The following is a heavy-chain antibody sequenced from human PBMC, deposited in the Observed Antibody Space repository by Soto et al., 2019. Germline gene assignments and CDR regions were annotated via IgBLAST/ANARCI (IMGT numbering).Heavy chain of an antibody. V-gene: IGHV4-34*01. Sequence: SSETLSLTCAVYGGSFSGYYWSWIRQPPGKGLEWIGEINHSGSTNYNPSLKSRVTISVDTSKNQFSLKLSSVTAADTAVYYCARGYCSSTSCYFTRYYFDYWGQGTLVTVSS. CDR1: GGSFSGYY. D-gene: IGHD2-2*01. J-gene: IGHJ4*02. CDR2: INHSGST. CDR3: ARGYCSSTSCYFTRYYFDY.